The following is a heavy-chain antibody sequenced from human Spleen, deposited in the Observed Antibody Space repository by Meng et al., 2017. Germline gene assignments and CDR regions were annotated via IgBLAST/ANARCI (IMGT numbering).Heavy chain of an antibody. D-gene: IGHD6-13*01. J-gene: IGHJ5*02. Sequence: QGQLAESGPGLVKPSQTLSLTCTVSGGSISSGGYYWSWIRQHPGKGLEWIGYIYYSGSTYYNPSLKSRVTISVDTSKNQFSLKLSSVTAADTAVYYCARGVCSSSCYFHNWFDPWGQGTLVTVSS. CDR1: GGSISSGGYY. V-gene: IGHV4-31*03. CDR3: ARGVCSSSCYFHNWFDP. CDR2: IYYSGST.